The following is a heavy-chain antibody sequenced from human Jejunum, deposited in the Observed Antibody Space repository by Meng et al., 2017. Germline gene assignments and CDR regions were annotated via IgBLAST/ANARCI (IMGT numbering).Heavy chain of an antibody. CDR3: ASNEDY. Sequence: QVQLQESGPGLVKPSQTLSLTCTVSGGSISSGSYFWSWFRQPPGKGLEWIGYIYYSGSTSYNPSLKSRVAISVDTSKSQFSLKLSSVTAADTAVYYCASNEDYWGQGTLVTVSS. CDR2: IYYSGST. J-gene: IGHJ4*02. V-gene: IGHV4-30-4*01. CDR1: GGSISSGSYF. D-gene: IGHD2-8*01.